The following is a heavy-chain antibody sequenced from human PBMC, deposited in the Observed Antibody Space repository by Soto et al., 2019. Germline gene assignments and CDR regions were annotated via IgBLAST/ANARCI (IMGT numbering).Heavy chain of an antibody. J-gene: IGHJ5*02. CDR1: GGSISSYY. D-gene: IGHD3-10*01. CDR2: IYYSGST. CDR3: AGHGGGLWFGGRCDP. Sequence: QVQLQESGPGLVKPSETLSLTCTVSGGSISSYYWSWIRQPPGKGLEWIGYIYYSGSTNYNPSLKSRVPKASSTTGDPLALKLGSVAAADTAVDYGAGHGGGLWFGGRCDPWGQGTLVTVSS. V-gene: IGHV4-59*08.